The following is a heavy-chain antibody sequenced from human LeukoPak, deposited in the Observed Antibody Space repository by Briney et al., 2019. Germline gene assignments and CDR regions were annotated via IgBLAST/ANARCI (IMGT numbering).Heavy chain of an antibody. Sequence: SETLSLTCTVSGGSISSYYWSWIRQPPGKGLEWIGSIYYSGSTYNNPSLKSRVTISVDTSENQFSLKLNSVAAADTAVYYCARVRRGYGSGSYYYYYMDVWGKGTTVTVSS. CDR3: ARVRRGYGSGSYYYYYMDV. CDR2: IYYSGST. CDR1: GGSISSYY. V-gene: IGHV4-39*01. D-gene: IGHD3-10*01. J-gene: IGHJ6*03.